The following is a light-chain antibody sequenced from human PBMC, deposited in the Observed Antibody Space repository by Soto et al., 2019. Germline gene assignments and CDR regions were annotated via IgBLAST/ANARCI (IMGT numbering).Light chain of an antibody. CDR2: EVS. J-gene: IGLJ2*01. Sequence: QSALTQPASVSGSPGQSITISCTGTSSDVGGYNYVSWYQQHPGKAPKLMIYEVSHRPSGVSNRFSGSKSGNTASLTSSGLPAEDEADYYCSSYTSSSAVVFGGGTKLTVL. CDR3: SSYTSSSAVV. V-gene: IGLV2-14*01. CDR1: SSDVGGYNY.